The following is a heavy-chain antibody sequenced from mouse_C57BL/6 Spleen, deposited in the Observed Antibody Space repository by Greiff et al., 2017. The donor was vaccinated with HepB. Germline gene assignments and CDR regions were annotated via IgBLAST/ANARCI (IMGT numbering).Heavy chain of an antibody. CDR1: GYTFTDYN. J-gene: IGHJ2*01. Sequence: EVQLQQSGPELVKPGASVKMSCKASGYTFTDYNMHWVKQSHGKSLEWIGYINPNNGGTSYNQKFKGKATLTVNKSSSTAYMELRSLTSEDSAVYYCASGYYYYGSSYNYFDYWGQGTTLTVSS. CDR3: ASGYYYYGSSYNYFDY. CDR2: INPNNGGT. D-gene: IGHD1-1*01. V-gene: IGHV1-22*01.